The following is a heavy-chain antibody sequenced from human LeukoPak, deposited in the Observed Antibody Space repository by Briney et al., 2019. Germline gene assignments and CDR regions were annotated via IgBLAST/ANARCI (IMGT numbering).Heavy chain of an antibody. V-gene: IGHV4-59*01. CDR1: GGSITNYY. Sequence: PSETLSLTGTVSGGSITNYYWTWIRQPPGKGLEWIGYIFYSGSTNYNPSLKSRVTISVDTSKNQFSLKVRSVTAADTAVYYCARDRGDGYNWDYWGQGTLVTVSS. CDR2: IFYSGST. D-gene: IGHD5-24*01. J-gene: IGHJ4*02. CDR3: ARDRGDGYNWDY.